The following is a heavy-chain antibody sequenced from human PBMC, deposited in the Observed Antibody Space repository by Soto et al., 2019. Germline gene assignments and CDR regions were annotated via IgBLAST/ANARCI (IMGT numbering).Heavy chain of an antibody. D-gene: IGHD4-17*01. CDR2: ISYDGSNK. CDR3: AKSGEGFDY. J-gene: IGHJ4*02. Sequence: GGSLRLSCAASGFTFSSYGMHWVRQAPGKGLEWVAVISYDGSNKYYADSVKGRFTISRDNSKNTLYLQMNSLRAEDTAVYYCAKSGEGFDYWGQGTLVTVSS. V-gene: IGHV3-30*18. CDR1: GFTFSSYG.